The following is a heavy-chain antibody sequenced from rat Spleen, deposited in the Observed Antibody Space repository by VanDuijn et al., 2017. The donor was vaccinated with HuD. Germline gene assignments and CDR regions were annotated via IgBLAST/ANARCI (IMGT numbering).Heavy chain of an antibody. V-gene: IGHV5-19*01. CDR3: ARRVYNYAYYFDY. D-gene: IGHD1-4*01. J-gene: IGHJ2*01. Sequence: EVQLMESGGGLVQPGRSLKLSCAASGFTFSNYGMHCIRQAPTKGLDWVASISPSGGSTHYRDSAKGRFTISRDSAKSTLYLQMDSLRSEYTATYYCARRVYNYAYYFDYWGQGVMVTVSS. CDR1: GFTFSNYG. CDR2: ISPSGGST.